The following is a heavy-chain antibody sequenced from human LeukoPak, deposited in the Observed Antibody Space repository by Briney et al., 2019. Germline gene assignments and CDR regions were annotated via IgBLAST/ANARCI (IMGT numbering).Heavy chain of an antibody. J-gene: IGHJ5*02. CDR2: VSAYNGHT. V-gene: IGHV1-18*01. CDR1: GYTFTSYG. CDR3: ARAGGPPIVGAGLFDP. Sequence: ASVRVSCKASGYTFTSYGISWVRQAPGQGLEWMGWVSAYNGHTNYAQILQGRVTMTTDTSTSTGYMELRSLRSDDTAVYYCARAGGPPIVGAGLFDPWGQGTLVTVSS. D-gene: IGHD1-26*01.